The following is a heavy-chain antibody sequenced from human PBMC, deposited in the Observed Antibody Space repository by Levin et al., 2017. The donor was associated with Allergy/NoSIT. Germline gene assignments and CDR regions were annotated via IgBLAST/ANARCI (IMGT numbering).Heavy chain of an antibody. CDR3: AKGLNWGSPNTFDY. V-gene: IGHV3-9*01. Sequence: GGSLRLSCAASGFTFGDYAMHWVRQAPGKGLEWVSGINWNRDKIGYADSVRARFTISRDNAKNSLYLHMNSLGPEDTALYYCAKGLNWGSPNTFDYWGQGTLVTVSS. J-gene: IGHJ4*02. CDR2: INWNRDKI. D-gene: IGHD7-27*01. CDR1: GFTFGDYA.